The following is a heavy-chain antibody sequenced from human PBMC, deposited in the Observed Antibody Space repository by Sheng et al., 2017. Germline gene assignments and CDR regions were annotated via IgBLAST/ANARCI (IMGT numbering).Heavy chain of an antibody. CDR3: AKDDWGPSSIGGPDC. Sequence: QVQLVESGGGVVQPGRSLRLSCVASGSTFSRYGMHWVRQAPGKGLEWVAVISSDGNNKYYADSLKGRFTISRDNSKSTLYLQMNSLRPEDTAVYHCAKDDWGPSSIGGPDCWGQGTLVTVSS. CDR1: GSTFSRYG. J-gene: IGHJ4*02. D-gene: IGHD6-6*01. V-gene: IGHV3-30*18. CDR2: ISSDGNNK.